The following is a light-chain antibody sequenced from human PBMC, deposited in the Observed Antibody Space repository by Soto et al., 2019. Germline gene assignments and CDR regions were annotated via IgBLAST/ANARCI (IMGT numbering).Light chain of an antibody. Sequence: QSVLTQPASVSGSAGQSITISCSGTMRDVGAYNLVSWYQQHPGTAPKLIIYEVRNRPSGISSRFSGSRSGNTASLTISGLQSEDEAHYYCCSYAESDTMIFGGGTKLTVL. CDR1: MRDVGAYNL. CDR3: CSYAESDTMI. V-gene: IGLV2-23*02. CDR2: EVR. J-gene: IGLJ2*01.